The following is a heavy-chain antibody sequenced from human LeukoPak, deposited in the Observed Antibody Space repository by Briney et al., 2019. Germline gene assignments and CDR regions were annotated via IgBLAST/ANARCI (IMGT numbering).Heavy chain of an antibody. Sequence: PGGSLRLSRAASGFTFDDYAMHWVRPGTGKGLEWVSGISWNYDNIGYPDSLNGRSTIPSDNAKNSLYLQMNSQTDEDTAVHYCAKVGGIFGVVRGAFDIWGQGTMVTVSS. J-gene: IGHJ3*02. CDR3: AKVGGIFGVVRGAFDI. CDR1: GFTFDDYA. D-gene: IGHD3-3*01. V-gene: IGHV3-9*01. CDR2: ISWNYDNI.